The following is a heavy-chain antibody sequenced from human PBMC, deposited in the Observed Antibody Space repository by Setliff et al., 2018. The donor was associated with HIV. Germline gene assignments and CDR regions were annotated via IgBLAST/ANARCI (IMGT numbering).Heavy chain of an antibody. CDR1: GASISSYY. CDR2: IYSSGST. CDR3: ARDLRHWTAGGNWFDP. V-gene: IGHV4-4*08. Sequence: SETLSLTCPVSGASISSYYWSWIRQPPGKGLEWIGYIYSSGSTNYNPSLKSRVTISVDTSKNQFSLKLSSVTAADTAVYYCARDLRHWTAGGNWFDPWGQGTLVTVSS. J-gene: IGHJ5*02. D-gene: IGHD3-16*01.